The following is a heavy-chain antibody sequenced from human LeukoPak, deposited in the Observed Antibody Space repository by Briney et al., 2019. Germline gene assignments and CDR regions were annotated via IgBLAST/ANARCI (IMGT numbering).Heavy chain of an antibody. J-gene: IGHJ4*02. CDR1: GGSISSGSYY. CDR3: AADTDY. D-gene: IGHD2-2*02. V-gene: IGHV4-61*02. CDR2: IYTSGST. Sequence: SETLSLTCTVSGGSISSGSYYWSWIRQPAGKGLEWIGRIYTSGSTNYNPSLKSRVTISVDTSKNQFSLKLSSVTAADTAVHYCAADTDYWGQGTLVTVSS.